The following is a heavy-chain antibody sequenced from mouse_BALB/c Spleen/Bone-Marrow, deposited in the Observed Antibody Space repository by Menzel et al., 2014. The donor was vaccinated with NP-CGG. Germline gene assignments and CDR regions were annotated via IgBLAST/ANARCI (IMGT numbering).Heavy chain of an antibody. V-gene: IGHV1S81*02. D-gene: IGHD2-10*02. CDR1: GYTFTSYY. CDR3: TRSGYGNLWFAY. Sequence: VQLQQSGAELVKPGASVKLSCKASGYTFTSYYMYWVKQRPGQGLEWIGEINPSNGGTNFNEKFKSKATLTVDKSSSTAYMQLSSLTSEDSEVYDCTRSGYGNLWFAYWGQGTLVTGSA. J-gene: IGHJ3*01. CDR2: INPSNGGT.